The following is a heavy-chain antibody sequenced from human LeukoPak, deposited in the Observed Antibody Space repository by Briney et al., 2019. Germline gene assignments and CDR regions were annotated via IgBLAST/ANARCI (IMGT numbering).Heavy chain of an antibody. CDR1: GFTFSSYA. Sequence: GGSLRLSCAASGFTFSSYAMSWVRQAPGKGLEWVSAISGSGGSTYYADSAKGRFTISRDNSKNTLYLQMNSLRAEDTAVYYCAKVAGSGSYVLAFDVWGQGTMVTVSS. J-gene: IGHJ3*01. CDR3: AKVAGSGSYVLAFDV. D-gene: IGHD1-26*01. V-gene: IGHV3-23*01. CDR2: ISGSGGST.